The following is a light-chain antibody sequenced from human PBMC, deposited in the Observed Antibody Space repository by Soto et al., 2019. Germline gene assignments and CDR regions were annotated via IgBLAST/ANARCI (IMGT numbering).Light chain of an antibody. CDR2: GAS. CDR1: QSVSSNY. Sequence: EIVLTQSPGTLSLYPGERATLSCRASQSVSSNYLAWYQQKPGQAPRPLIYGASSRATGIPDRFSGSGAGTDFTLTISRLESEDFVVYYCQQYGSSPWTFGQGTKVEIK. V-gene: IGKV3-20*01. J-gene: IGKJ1*01. CDR3: QQYGSSPWT.